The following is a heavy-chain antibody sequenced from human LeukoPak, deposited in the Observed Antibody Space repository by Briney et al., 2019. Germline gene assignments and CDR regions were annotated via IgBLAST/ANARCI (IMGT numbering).Heavy chain of an antibody. CDR3: ARHSYLRLEYFDL. Sequence: GESLRISCKGSGYSFTTYWISWVRQMPGKGLEWMGRIDPSDSYINYSPSFQGHVTISADKSITTAYLQWSSLKASDTAMYYCARHSYLRLEYFDLWGRGTLVTVSS. D-gene: IGHD3-16*01. V-gene: IGHV5-10-1*01. J-gene: IGHJ2*01. CDR1: GYSFTTYW. CDR2: IDPSDSYI.